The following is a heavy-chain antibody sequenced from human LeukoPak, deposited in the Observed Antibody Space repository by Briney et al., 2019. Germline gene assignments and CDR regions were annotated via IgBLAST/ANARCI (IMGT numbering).Heavy chain of an antibody. J-gene: IGHJ4*02. CDR3: ARVGYCSSTSCPLYYFDY. CDR1: GGTFSSYA. CDR2: IIPIFGTA. Sequence: SVKASCKASGGTFSSYAISWVRQAPGQGLERMGRIIPIFGTANYAQKFQGRVTITTDESTSTAYMELSSLRSEDTAVYYCARVGYCSSTSCPLYYFDYWGQGTLVTVSS. V-gene: IGHV1-69*05. D-gene: IGHD2-2*01.